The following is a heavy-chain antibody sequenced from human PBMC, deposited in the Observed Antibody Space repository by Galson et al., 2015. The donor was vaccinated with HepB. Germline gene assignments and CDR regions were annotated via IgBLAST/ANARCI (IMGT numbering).Heavy chain of an antibody. J-gene: IGHJ4*02. D-gene: IGHD2-2*03. CDR2: ISFDGNNE. V-gene: IGHV3-30*03. CDR3: GRVPDQNGIGYFDF. Sequence: SLRLSCAASGFSFSSYAMHWVRQAPGRGLEWVAMISFDGNNEQYAASVKGRFTISRDNFKNTLYLYMTSLRVDDTAVFYCGRVPDQNGIGYFDFWGQGTVVSVST. CDR1: GFSFSSYA.